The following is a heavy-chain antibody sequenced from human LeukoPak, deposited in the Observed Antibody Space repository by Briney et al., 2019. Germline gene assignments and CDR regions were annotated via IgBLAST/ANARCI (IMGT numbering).Heavy chain of an antibody. CDR2: IYYSGST. CDR3: ARETLYCSGGSCYRKTRYYFDY. D-gene: IGHD2-15*01. J-gene: IGHJ4*02. Sequence: PSETLSLTCTVSGGSISSSSYYWGWIRQPPGKGLEWIGSIYYSGSTYYNPSLKSRVTISVDTSKNQFSLKLSSVTAADTAVYYCARETLYCSGGSCYRKTRYYFDYWGQGTLVTVSS. V-gene: IGHV4-39*01. CDR1: GGSISSSSYY.